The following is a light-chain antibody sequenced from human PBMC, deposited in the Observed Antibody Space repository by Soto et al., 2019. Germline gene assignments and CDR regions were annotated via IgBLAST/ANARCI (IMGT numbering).Light chain of an antibody. CDR2: GAS. Sequence: EIVLTQSPGTLSLSPGKRATLSCRASQSISSSYLAWYQQKPGQAPRLLIYGASSRATGIPDRFSGSGSGTDFTLTISRLEPEDFAVYYCQQYGSSPRTFGQGTMVDIK. CDR1: QSISSSY. CDR3: QQYGSSPRT. V-gene: IGKV3-20*01. J-gene: IGKJ1*01.